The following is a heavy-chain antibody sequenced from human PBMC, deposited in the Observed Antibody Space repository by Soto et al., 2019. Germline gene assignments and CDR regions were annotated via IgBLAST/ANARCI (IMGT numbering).Heavy chain of an antibody. Sequence: SETLSLTCTVSGGSISTSYWSWIRQPPGKGLEWIGFVYYTGSTNYNPSLKSRVTISVDTSKNQFSLKLSSVTAADTAVYYCARVTRYGDTGGLDPWGQGILVTVSS. D-gene: IGHD4-17*01. V-gene: IGHV4-59*01. J-gene: IGHJ5*02. CDR1: GGSISTSY. CDR3: ARVTRYGDTGGLDP. CDR2: VYYTGST.